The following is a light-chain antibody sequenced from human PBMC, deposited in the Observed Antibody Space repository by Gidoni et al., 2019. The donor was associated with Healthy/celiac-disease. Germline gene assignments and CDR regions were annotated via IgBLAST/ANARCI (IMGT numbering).Light chain of an antibody. CDR2: DVS. V-gene: IGLV2-14*04. Sequence: GQSITISCTGTSSDVGGYNYVSWYQQHPGKAPKLMIYDVSNRPSGVSNRFSGSKSGNTASLTISGLQAEDEADYYCSSYTSSSTLVVFGGGTKLTVL. J-gene: IGLJ2*01. CDR1: SSDVGGYNY. CDR3: SSYTSSSTLVV.